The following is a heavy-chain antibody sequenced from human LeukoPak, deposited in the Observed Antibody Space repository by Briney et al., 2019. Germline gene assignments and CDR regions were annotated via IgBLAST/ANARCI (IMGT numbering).Heavy chain of an antibody. V-gene: IGHV3-7*01. CDR1: GFTFSSYW. Sequence: RAGGSLRLSCEASGFTFSSYWMSWVRQAPGKGLEWVANIKQDGSEKYYVDSVKGRFTISRDNAKNSLYLQMNSLRAEDTAVYYCARGGATFDYWGQGTLVTVSS. CDR2: IKQDGSEK. J-gene: IGHJ4*02. D-gene: IGHD1-26*01. CDR3: ARGGATFDY.